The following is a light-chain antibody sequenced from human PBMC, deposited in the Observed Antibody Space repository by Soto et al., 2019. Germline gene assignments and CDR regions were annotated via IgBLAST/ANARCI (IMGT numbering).Light chain of an antibody. V-gene: IGKV1-33*01. Sequence: DIQMTQSPSTLSASVGDRVTITCRASQSISAWLAWYQQKSGKAPKLLIYDASDLETGVPSRFSGSGSGTDFTFTISSLQPEDIATYYCQQYVDLPPTFGGGTKVDIK. J-gene: IGKJ4*01. CDR2: DAS. CDR3: QQYVDLPPT. CDR1: QSISAW.